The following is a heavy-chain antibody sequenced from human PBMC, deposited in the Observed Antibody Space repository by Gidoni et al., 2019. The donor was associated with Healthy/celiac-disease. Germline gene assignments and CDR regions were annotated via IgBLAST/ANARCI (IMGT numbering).Heavy chain of an antibody. V-gene: IGHV1-18*01. CDR3: AREGVNSGSRRWAFDY. CDR2: ISAYNGNT. Sequence: QFQLVQSGAEVKKPGASVKVSCKASGYTFPTYGLSWVRQPPGQGLEWMGWISAYNGNTNYAQKLQGRVTMTTDTSTSTAYMELRSLRSDDTAVYYCAREGVNSGSRRWAFDYWGQGTLVTVSS. CDR1: GYTFPTYG. D-gene: IGHD1-26*01. J-gene: IGHJ4*02.